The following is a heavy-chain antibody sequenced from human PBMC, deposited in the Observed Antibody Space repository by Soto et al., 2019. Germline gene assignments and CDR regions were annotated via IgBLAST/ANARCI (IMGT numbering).Heavy chain of an antibody. V-gene: IGHV3-9*03. CDR3: ANEAGLVRVFDWLSTGLDA. Sequence: EVQLVESGGDLVQPGRSLRLSCAASGFTFDDYAMHWVRQAPGKGLEWVSGISWNSGNKGYADSVKGRFTISRDNDKNFLYLEMNSMRAEDMALYYCANEAGLVRVFDWLSTGLDAWAQGTAVPVS. CDR2: ISWNSGNK. D-gene: IGHD3-9*01. J-gene: IGHJ6*02. CDR1: GFTFDDYA.